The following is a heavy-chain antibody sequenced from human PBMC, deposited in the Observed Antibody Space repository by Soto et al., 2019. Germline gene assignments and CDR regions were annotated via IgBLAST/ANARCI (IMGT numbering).Heavy chain of an antibody. CDR1: GGSISSYY. J-gene: IGHJ4*02. CDR3: ARDRGWLRSGGLFDY. CDR2: IYYSGST. Sequence: PSETLSLTCTVSGGSISSYYWSWIRQHPGKGLEWIGYIYYSGSTNYNPSLKSRVTISVDTSKNQFSLKLSSVTAADTAVYYCARDRGWLRSGGLFDYWGQGTLVTVSS. V-gene: IGHV4-59*01. D-gene: IGHD5-12*01.